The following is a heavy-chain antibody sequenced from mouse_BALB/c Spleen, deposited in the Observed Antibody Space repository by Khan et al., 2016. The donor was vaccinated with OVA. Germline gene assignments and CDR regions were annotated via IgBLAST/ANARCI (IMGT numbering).Heavy chain of an antibody. V-gene: IGHV1-20*02. J-gene: IGHJ3*01. CDR2: INPNTENT. CDR1: GYSFTAYY. D-gene: IGHD2-14*01. Sequence: EVQLQQSGPDLVKTGASVKISCKASGYSFTAYYMNWVKLSHGKSLEGIGRINPNTENTNYNQKFKGKALLTVETSSSTTKLDLRSLASEDSAVYFCARGYDFFAYWGQGTLVTVSA. CDR3: ARGYDFFAY.